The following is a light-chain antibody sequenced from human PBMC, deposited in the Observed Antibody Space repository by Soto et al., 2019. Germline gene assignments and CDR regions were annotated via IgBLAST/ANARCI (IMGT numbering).Light chain of an antibody. CDR1: SSDVGGYNY. CDR2: EVS. V-gene: IGLV2-14*01. Sequence: QSALTQPASVCGSPGQSITISCTGTSSDVGGYNYVSWYQQHPGKAPKVIIFEVSNRPSGVSNRFSGSKSGNTASLTISGLLAEDEADYYCNSYTRSRSYVFGTGTKVTVL. J-gene: IGLJ1*01. CDR3: NSYTRSRSYV.